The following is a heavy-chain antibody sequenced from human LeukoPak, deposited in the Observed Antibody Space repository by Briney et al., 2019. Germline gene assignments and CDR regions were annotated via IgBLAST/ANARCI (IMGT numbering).Heavy chain of an antibody. D-gene: IGHD3-22*01. J-gene: IGHJ4*02. CDR3: ARGGDYSGYYYVLDY. CDR2: INHSGGT. Sequence: SETLSLTCAVYGGSFSGHYWSWIRQPPGKGLEWIGEINHSGGTNYNPSLKSRVTISVDTSKNQFCLNLSSVTAADTAVYYCARGGDYSGYYYVLDYWGQGTLVTVSS. V-gene: IGHV4-34*01. CDR1: GGSFSGHY.